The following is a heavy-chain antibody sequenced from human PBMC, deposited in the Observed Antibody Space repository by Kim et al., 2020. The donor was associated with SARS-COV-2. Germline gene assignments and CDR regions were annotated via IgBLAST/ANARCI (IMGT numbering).Heavy chain of an antibody. D-gene: IGHD5-18*01. J-gene: IGHJ4*02. V-gene: IGHV3-23*01. Sequence: VTGRFTISRDNSKNTLYLQMNSLRAEDTAVYYCAKVSYLKYSYGSYYFDYWGQGTLVTVSS. CDR3: AKVSYLKYSYGSYYFDY.